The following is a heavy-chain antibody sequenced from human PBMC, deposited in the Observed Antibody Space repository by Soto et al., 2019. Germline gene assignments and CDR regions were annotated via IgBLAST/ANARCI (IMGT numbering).Heavy chain of an antibody. D-gene: IGHD6-13*01. CDR1: GGSISTSNW. J-gene: IGHJ4*02. CDR2: IYHSGST. CDR3: ARGLSGYITRGFDY. Sequence: SETLSLTCAVSGGSISTSNWWNWVRQTPGKGLEWIGEIYHSGSTNYNPSLKSRVTISLDKSKNQFSLRLSSVTAADTAVYFCARGLSGYITRGFDYWGQGTLVTVSS. V-gene: IGHV4-4*02.